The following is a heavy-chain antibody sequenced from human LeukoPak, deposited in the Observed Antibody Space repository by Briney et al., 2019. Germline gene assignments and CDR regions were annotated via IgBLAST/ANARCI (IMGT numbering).Heavy chain of an antibody. J-gene: IGHJ4*02. V-gene: IGHV3-30-3*01. CDR3: ARDIFDY. CDR1: GFTFSRYA. CDR2: ISYDGSNK. Sequence: PGGSLRLSCAASGFTFSRYAIHWVSHAPAKGLEWVAVISYDGSNKYYADSVKGRFTISRDNSKNTLYLQMNSLRAEDTAVYYCARDIFDYWGQGTLVTVSS.